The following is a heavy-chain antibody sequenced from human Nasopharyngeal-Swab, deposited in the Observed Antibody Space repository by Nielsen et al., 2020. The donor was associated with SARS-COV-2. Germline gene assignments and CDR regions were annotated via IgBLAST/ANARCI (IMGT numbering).Heavy chain of an antibody. J-gene: IGHJ6*02. CDR3: AAPSRYCSSTRCTYYYYGMDV. V-gene: IGHV3-23*01. D-gene: IGHD2-2*01. CDR2: ISGSGGST. Sequence: GESLKISCAASGFTFSSYAMSWVRQAPGKGLEWVSAISGSGGSTYYADSVKGRFTISRDNSKNTLYLQMDSLRAEDTAVYYCAAPSRYCSSTRCTYYYYGMDVWGQGTTVTVPS. CDR1: GFTFSSYA.